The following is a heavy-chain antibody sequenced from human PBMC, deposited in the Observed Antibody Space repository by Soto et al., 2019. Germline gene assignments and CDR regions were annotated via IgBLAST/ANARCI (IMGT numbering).Heavy chain of an antibody. J-gene: IGHJ4*02. CDR3: VKDDGGDPSTAPH. Sequence: EVRLVESGGGLVQPGGSLRLSCAASGITISNYPMSWVRQAPGKGLDWVSGISGSGDTTYYADSAKGRFPISKAISKNALFLQRDSLRVEDSALYFCVKDDGGDPSTAPHWGQGTLVTVS. CDR1: GITISNYP. V-gene: IGHV3-23*04. D-gene: IGHD2-21*01. CDR2: ISGSGDTT.